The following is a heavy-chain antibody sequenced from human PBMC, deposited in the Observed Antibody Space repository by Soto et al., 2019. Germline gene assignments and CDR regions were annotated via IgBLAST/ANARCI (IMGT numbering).Heavy chain of an antibody. D-gene: IGHD6-13*01. Sequence: GGSLRLSCAASGFTFSDYSMNWVRQAPGKGLEWVSSITSTSSYIYYADSLEGRFTISRDNAKNSLYLQMDSLRAEDTAVYYCAREARNGYSSSRYYYYYMDVWGKGTTVTVSS. CDR1: GFTFSDYS. J-gene: IGHJ6*03. V-gene: IGHV3-21*01. CDR3: AREARNGYSSSRYYYYYMDV. CDR2: ITSTSSYI.